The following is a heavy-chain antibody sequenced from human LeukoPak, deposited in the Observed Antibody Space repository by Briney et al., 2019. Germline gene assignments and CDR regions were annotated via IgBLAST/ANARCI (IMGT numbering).Heavy chain of an antibody. CDR1: GFTFSTYT. Sequence: SGGSLRLSCAASGFTFSTYTMAWVRQAPGGGLEWVSGISDNGGRTYYADSVKGRFAISRDDSKSTLYLQMNSLRGEDMAVYYCAKDFGRNLGGPGYWGRGTLVIVSS. CDR3: AKDFGRNLGGPGY. D-gene: IGHD3-10*01. CDR2: ISDNGGRT. V-gene: IGHV3-23*01. J-gene: IGHJ4*02.